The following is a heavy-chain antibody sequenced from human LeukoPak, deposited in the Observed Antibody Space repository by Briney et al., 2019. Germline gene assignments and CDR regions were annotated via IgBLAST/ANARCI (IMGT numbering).Heavy chain of an antibody. Sequence: PSETLSLTCAVYGGSFSGYYWSWIRQPPGKGLEWIGEINHSGSTNYNPSLKSRVTISVDTSKNQFSLKLSSVTAADTAVYYCASRRTRGSSRAIDYWGQGTLVTVSS. CDR2: INHSGST. J-gene: IGHJ4*02. D-gene: IGHD3-10*01. CDR3: ASRRTRGSSRAIDY. CDR1: GGSFSGYY. V-gene: IGHV4-34*01.